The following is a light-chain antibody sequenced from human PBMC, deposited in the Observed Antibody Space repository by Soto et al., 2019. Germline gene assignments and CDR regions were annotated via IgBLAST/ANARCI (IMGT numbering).Light chain of an antibody. CDR2: KAS. CDR3: QHYNNYLLT. CDR1: QTISSW. Sequence: DIQMTQSPSTLSASVGDRVIITCRASQTISSWLAWYQQKPGKAPKLLIYKASSLESGVPSRFSGSGSGTEFTLTMSSLQPDDFATYYCQHYNNYLLTFGGGTKVEIK. J-gene: IGKJ4*01. V-gene: IGKV1-5*03.